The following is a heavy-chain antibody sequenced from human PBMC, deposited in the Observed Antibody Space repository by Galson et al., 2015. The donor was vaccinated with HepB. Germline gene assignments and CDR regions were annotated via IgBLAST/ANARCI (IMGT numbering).Heavy chain of an antibody. CDR1: GFTFSNYA. D-gene: IGHD2-2*01. V-gene: IGHV3-23*01. Sequence: SLRLSCAASGFTFSNYAMNWVRQAPGKGLEWVSGISAGGGSTFYADSVKGRFTISRDNAKNTLYLQMNRLRAEDAAVYYCAKDPADTVLVPVLRPTFFDYWGQGTLVTVSS. CDR2: ISAGGGST. J-gene: IGHJ4*02. CDR3: AKDPADTVLVPVLRPTFFDY.